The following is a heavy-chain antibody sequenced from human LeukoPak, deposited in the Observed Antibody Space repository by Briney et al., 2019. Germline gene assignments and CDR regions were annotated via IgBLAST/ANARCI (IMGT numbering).Heavy chain of an antibody. J-gene: IGHJ3*02. CDR3: ARVYYYGSGDRAADRADAFDI. V-gene: IGHV4-59*12. CDR1: GGSLNSYY. D-gene: IGHD3-10*01. CDR2: IYYSGST. Sequence: QKSGPTLVKPSETLSLTCTVSGGSLNSYYWSWIRRPPGKGLEWIGSIYYSGSTNYNPSLKSRVTISVDTSKNQFSLKLSSVTAADTAVYYCARVYYYGSGDRAADRADAFDIWGQGTMVTVSS.